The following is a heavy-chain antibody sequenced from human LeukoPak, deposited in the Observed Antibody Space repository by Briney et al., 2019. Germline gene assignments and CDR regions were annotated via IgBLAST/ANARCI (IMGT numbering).Heavy chain of an antibody. Sequence: GGSLRLSCAASGFTFSSHSMNWVRQAPGKGLEWVSYISSSSSTIYYADSVKGRFTISRDNAKNSLYLQMNSLRAEDTAVYYCARDSLVRGLPPWYYYYGMDVWGQGTTVTVSS. D-gene: IGHD3-10*01. CDR2: ISSSSSTI. J-gene: IGHJ6*02. CDR3: ARDSLVRGLPPWYYYYGMDV. V-gene: IGHV3-48*01. CDR1: GFTFSSHS.